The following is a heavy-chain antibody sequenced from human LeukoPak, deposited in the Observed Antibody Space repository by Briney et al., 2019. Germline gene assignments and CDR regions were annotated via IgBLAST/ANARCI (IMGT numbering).Heavy chain of an antibody. CDR1: GYTFTGYY. J-gene: IGHJ4*02. D-gene: IGHD5-18*01. CDR3: ARVDTAMVKPFDY. Sequence: ASVKVSCKASGYTFTGYYMHWVRQAPGQGLEWVGRINPNSGGTNYAQKFQGRVTMTRDTSISTAYMELSRLRSDDTAVYYCARVDTAMVKPFDYWGQGTLVTVSS. CDR2: INPNSGGT. V-gene: IGHV1-2*06.